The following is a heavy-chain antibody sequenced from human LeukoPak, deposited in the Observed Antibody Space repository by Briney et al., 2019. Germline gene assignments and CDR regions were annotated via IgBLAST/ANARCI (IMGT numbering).Heavy chain of an antibody. Sequence: GGSLRLSCAASGFTFSSYAMSWVRQAPGKGLEWVSAISGSGGSTYYADSVKGRFTISRDNSKNTLYLQMNSLRAEDTAVYYCARDGKQYYDXWSGYYXXXGMDVWGQGTTVTVS. CDR2: ISGSGGST. CDR1: GFTFSSYA. CDR3: ARDGKQYYDXWSGYYXXXGMDV. D-gene: IGHD3-3*01. J-gene: IGHJ6*02. V-gene: IGHV3-23*01.